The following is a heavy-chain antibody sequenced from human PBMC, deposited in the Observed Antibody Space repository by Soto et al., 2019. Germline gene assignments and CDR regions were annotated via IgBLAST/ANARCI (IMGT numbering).Heavy chain of an antibody. CDR2: TYYRSKWYN. D-gene: IGHD6-19*01. CDR1: GDSVSSNSAA. Sequence: PSQTLSLTFDISGDSVSSNSAAWNWIRQAPSRGLEWLGRTYYRSKWYNDYAVSVKSRININPDTSKNQFSLQLNSVTPEDTAVYYCARGWYSGRNWFDPWGQGTLVTVSS. CDR3: ARGWYSGRNWFDP. J-gene: IGHJ5*02. V-gene: IGHV6-1*01.